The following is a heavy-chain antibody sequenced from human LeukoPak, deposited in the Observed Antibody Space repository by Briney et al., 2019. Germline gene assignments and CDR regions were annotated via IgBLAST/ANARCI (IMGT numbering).Heavy chain of an antibody. CDR2: MNPNSGNT. CDR1: GYTFTSYD. CDR3: ARAPTLWFGELLINDFDY. Sequence: ASVKVSCKASGYTFTSYDINWVRQATGQGLEWMGWMNPNSGNTGYAQKFQGRVTMTRNTSISTAYMELSSLRSEDTAVYYCARAPTLWFGELLINDFDYWGQGTLVTVSS. V-gene: IGHV1-8*01. D-gene: IGHD3-10*01. J-gene: IGHJ4*02.